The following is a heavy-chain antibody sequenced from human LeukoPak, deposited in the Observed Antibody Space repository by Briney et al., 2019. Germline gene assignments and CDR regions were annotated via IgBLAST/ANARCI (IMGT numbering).Heavy chain of an antibody. D-gene: IGHD2-2*01. J-gene: IGHJ6*03. CDR2: IYHSGST. CDR3: ARGHCGSTRCLTYYNYYYMDV. Sequence: PSQTLSLTCTVSGGSISSGGYYWSWIRQPPGKGLEWIGYIYHSGSTYYNPSLKSRVTISVDRSKNQFSLKLSSVTAADTAVYFCARGHCGSTRCLTYYNYYYMDVWGKGTTVTVSS. CDR1: GGSISSGGYY. V-gene: IGHV4-30-2*01.